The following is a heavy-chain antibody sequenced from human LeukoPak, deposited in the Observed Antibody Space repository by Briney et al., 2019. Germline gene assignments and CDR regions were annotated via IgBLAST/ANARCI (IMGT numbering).Heavy chain of an antibody. J-gene: IGHJ4*02. CDR2: LSTESDDT. Sequence: ASVKVSCKVFGYTFTSHDINWVRQAPGQGLEWMGWLSTESDDTGYAQKFQGRVSMTRDNSIDTAYMELRGLKSDDTAVYYCARGEAAAETSGFDHWGRGTLVIVSA. D-gene: IGHD6-13*01. CDR3: ARGEAAAETSGFDH. V-gene: IGHV1-8*01. CDR1: GYTFTSHD.